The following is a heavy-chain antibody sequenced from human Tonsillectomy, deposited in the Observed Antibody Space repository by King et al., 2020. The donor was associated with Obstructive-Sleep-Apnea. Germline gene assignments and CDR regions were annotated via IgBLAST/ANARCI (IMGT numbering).Heavy chain of an antibody. V-gene: IGHV4-39*07. CDR2: IHYSGST. CDR3: ARPAYCGGDCYSYGAFDI. CDR1: GGSISSSSYY. J-gene: IGHJ3*02. Sequence: HLQASGPGLLKPSDPLSLTCTVSGGSISSSSYYWGWIRQPPGKGLEWIASIHYSGSTYHNPSLKSRVTISVDTSKNQFSLKLSSVTAADTAVYYCARPAYCGGDCYSYGAFDIWGQGTMVTVSS. D-gene: IGHD2-21*02.